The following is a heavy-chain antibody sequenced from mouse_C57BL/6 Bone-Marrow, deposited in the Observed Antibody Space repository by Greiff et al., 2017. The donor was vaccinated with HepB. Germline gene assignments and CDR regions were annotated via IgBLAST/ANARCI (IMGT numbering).Heavy chain of an antibody. CDR1: GFSFNTYA. CDR2: IRSKSNNYAT. Sequence: EVMLVESGGGLVQPKGSLKLSCAASGFSFNTYAMNWVRQAPGKGLEWVARIRSKSNNYATYYADSVKDRFTISRDDSESMLYLQMNNLKTEDTAMYYCVRRKILPYYYGSSGYFDVWGTGTTVTVSS. CDR3: VRRKILPYYYGSSGYFDV. D-gene: IGHD1-1*01. J-gene: IGHJ1*03. V-gene: IGHV10-1*01.